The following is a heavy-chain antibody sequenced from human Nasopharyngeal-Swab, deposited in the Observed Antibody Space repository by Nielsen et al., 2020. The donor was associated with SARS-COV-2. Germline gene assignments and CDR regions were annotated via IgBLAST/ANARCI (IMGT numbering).Heavy chain of an antibody. J-gene: IGHJ4*02. Sequence: GESLKISCAASGFTVSSNYMSWVRQAPGKGLGWVSVIYSGGSTYYADSVKGRFTISRDNSKNTLYLQMNSLRAEDTAVYYCAPGEYGDYVGWGQGTLVTVSS. CDR2: IYSGGST. V-gene: IGHV3-53*01. D-gene: IGHD4-17*01. CDR3: APGEYGDYVG. CDR1: GFTVSSNY.